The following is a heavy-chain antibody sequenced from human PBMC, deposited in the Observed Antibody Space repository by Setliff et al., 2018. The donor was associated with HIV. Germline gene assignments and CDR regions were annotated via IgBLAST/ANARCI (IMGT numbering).Heavy chain of an antibody. CDR2: IYASGST. CDR3: ARHICGTTACYAVDV. J-gene: IGHJ3*01. CDR1: GGSINSGSHY. V-gene: IGHV4-61*09. D-gene: IGHD2-2*01. Sequence: PSETLSLTCTVSGGSINSGSHYWNWIRQPAGKGLEWIGHIYASGSTNYNPSLKSRVTMSVDTSKNQFSLKLNSLIAADTAVHYCARHICGTTACYAVDVWGPGTMVTVSS.